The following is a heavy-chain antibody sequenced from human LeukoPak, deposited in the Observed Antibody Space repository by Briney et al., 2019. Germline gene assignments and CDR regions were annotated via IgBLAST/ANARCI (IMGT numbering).Heavy chain of an antibody. J-gene: IGHJ4*02. CDR1: GFTFSSYE. V-gene: IGHV3-9*01. Sequence: GGSLRLSCAASGFTFSSYEMNWVRQAPGKGLEWVSGISWNSGSIGYADSVKGRFTISRDNAKNSLYLQMNSLRAEDTALYYCAKGHPVGATFDYWGQGTLVTVSS. D-gene: IGHD1-26*01. CDR3: AKGHPVGATFDY. CDR2: ISWNSGSI.